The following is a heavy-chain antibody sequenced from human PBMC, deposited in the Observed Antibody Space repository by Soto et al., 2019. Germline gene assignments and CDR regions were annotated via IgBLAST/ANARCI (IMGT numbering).Heavy chain of an antibody. CDR3: AKPTVTTDRLSFDY. CDR1: GFTFSSYA. J-gene: IGHJ4*02. V-gene: IGHV3-23*01. D-gene: IGHD4-17*01. CDR2: ISGSGGGT. Sequence: GGSLRLSCAASGFTFSSYAMSWVRQAPGKGLEWVSAISGSGGGTSYADSVKGRLTISRDNSKNTLYLQMNSLRAEDTAVYYCAKPTVTTDRLSFDYWDQGTLVTVSS.